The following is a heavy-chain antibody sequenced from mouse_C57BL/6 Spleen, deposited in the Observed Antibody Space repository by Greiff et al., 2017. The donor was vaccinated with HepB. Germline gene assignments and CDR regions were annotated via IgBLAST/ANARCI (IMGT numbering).Heavy chain of an antibody. CDR3: ARFPNFSEYYGSSYVPFDY. V-gene: IGHV14-3*01. J-gene: IGHJ2*01. CDR2: IDPANGNT. Sequence: EVQRVESVAELVRPGASVKLSCTASGFNIKNTYMHWVKQRPEQGLEWIGRIDPANGNTKYAPKFQGKATITADTSSNTAYLQLSSLTSEDTAIYYCARFPNFSEYYGSSYVPFDYWGQGTTLTVSS. D-gene: IGHD1-1*01. CDR1: GFNIKNTY.